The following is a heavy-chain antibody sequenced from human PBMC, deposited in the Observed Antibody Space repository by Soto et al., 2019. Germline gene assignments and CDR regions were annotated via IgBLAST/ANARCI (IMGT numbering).Heavy chain of an antibody. CDR1: RYTSSTYA. Sequence: ASVKVSCKASRYTSSTYAIHWVRQAPGQSLEWMGWINAGNGNTKYSQKFQGRVTITRDTSANTAYMELSSLRSEDTAVCYCARDGAVAGGINFDYWGQGTLVTVSS. D-gene: IGHD6-19*01. CDR2: INAGNGNT. CDR3: ARDGAVAGGINFDY. J-gene: IGHJ4*02. V-gene: IGHV1-3*01.